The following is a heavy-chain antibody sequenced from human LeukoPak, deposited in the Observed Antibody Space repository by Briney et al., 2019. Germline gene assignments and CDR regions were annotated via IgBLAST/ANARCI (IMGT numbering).Heavy chain of an antibody. CDR2: IIPIFGTA. D-gene: IGHD4-23*01. Sequence: ASVKVSCKASGGTFSSYAISWVRQAPGQGLEWMGGIIPIFGTANYAQKFQGRVTITTDESTSTAYMELSSLRSVDTAVYYCARESSSKSRETTVVTDAFDIWGQGTMVTVSS. CDR1: GGTFSSYA. CDR3: ARESSSKSRETTVVTDAFDI. V-gene: IGHV1-69*05. J-gene: IGHJ3*02.